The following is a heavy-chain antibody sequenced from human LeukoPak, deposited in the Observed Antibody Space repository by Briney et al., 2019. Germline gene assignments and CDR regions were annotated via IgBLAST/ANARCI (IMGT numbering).Heavy chain of an antibody. D-gene: IGHD3-3*01. V-gene: IGHV3-7*01. CDR1: GFTFSSSW. J-gene: IGHJ4*02. CDR3: ATDFWSGYPDY. CDR2: IKQDGSEK. Sequence: GESPKISCAASGFTFSSSWMSWVRQAPGKGLEWVANIKQDGSEKYYVDSVKGRFTISRDNAKNSLYLQMNSLRDEDTAVYYCATDFWSGYPDYWGQGTLVTVSS.